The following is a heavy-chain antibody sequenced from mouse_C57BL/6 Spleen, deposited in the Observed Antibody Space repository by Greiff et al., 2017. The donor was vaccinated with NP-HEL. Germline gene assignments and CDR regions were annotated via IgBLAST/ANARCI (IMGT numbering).Heavy chain of an antibody. V-gene: IGHV3-6*01. Sequence: DVQLVESGPGLVKPSQSLSLTCSVTGYSITSGYYWNWIRQFPGNKLEWMGYISYDGSNNYNPSLKNRISITRDTSKNQFFLKLNSVTTEDTATYYCARDFVWGTGTTVTVSS. CDR1: GYSITSGYY. CDR2: ISYDGSN. CDR3: ARDFV. J-gene: IGHJ1*03.